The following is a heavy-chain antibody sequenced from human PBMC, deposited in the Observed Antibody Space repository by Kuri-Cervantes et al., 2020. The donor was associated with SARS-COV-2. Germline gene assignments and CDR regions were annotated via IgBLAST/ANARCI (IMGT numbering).Heavy chain of an antibody. J-gene: IGHJ6*03. Sequence: SETLSLTCTVSGGSISSYYWSWIRQPPGKGLEWIGYIYYSGGTNYNPSLKRRVTIVVDTSKNQFSLKLSSVTAADTAVYYCDREVGVVSAAIHLDDDYYIDVWGKGTTVTVSS. V-gene: IGHV4-4*08. CDR1: GGSISSYY. CDR2: IYYSGGT. CDR3: DREVGVVSAAIHLDDDYYIDV. D-gene: IGHD2-2*02.